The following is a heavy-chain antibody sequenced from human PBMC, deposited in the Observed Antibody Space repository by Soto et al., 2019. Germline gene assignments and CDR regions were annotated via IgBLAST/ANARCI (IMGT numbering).Heavy chain of an antibody. D-gene: IGHD3-10*01. CDR3: VGGQYYFDS. V-gene: IGHV3-30*03. CDR2: ISYDGSNK. Sequence: QVQLVESGGGVVQPGRSLRLSCAASGFPFSSYGMHWVREAPGKGLEWVAVISYDGSNKYYADSVKGRFTISRDNSASTLYLQMNSLRPEDTALYYCVGGQYYFDSRGQGTLATVSP. J-gene: IGHJ4*02. CDR1: GFPFSSYG.